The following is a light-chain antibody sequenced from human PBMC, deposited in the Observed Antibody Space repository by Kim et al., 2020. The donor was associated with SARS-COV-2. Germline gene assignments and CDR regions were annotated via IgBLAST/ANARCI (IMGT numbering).Light chain of an antibody. CDR1: QIINGW. Sequence: LSASVGDRVTITCRASQIINGWLAWYQQKPGKAPKLLIYQASHLESGVPSRFSGSGSGTEFTLTISSLQPDDFATYYCQQYNYWYSFGQGTKLEI. CDR2: QAS. J-gene: IGKJ2*03. V-gene: IGKV1-5*03. CDR3: QQYNYWYS.